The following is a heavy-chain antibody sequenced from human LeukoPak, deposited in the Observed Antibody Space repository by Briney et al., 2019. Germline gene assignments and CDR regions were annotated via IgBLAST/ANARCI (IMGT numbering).Heavy chain of an antibody. CDR1: GFTFSSYA. J-gene: IGHJ4*02. V-gene: IGHV3-64D*09. Sequence: TGGSLRLSCSASGFTFSSYAMRWDCQAPGKGLEYVSGISSNAGSTNYEDSVKGRFTISRDNSKNTLYLQMSSLRAEDTAVYHCVRGHCSSANYFDYWCQGSLVTVSS. D-gene: IGHD6-6*01. CDR3: VRGHCSSANYFDY. CDR2: ISSNAGST.